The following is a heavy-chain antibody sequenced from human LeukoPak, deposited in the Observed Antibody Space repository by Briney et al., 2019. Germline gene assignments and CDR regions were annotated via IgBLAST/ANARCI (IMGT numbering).Heavy chain of an antibody. Sequence: GGSLRLSCAASGFTVSSNYMSWVRQAPGKGLEWVSVIYSGGSTYYADSVKGRFTISRDNSKNTLYLQMNSLRAEDTAVYYCAREGSTAMVVDYWGQGTLVTVSS. CDR2: IYSGGST. J-gene: IGHJ4*02. V-gene: IGHV3-66*01. CDR3: AREGSTAMVVDY. D-gene: IGHD5-18*01. CDR1: GFTVSSNY.